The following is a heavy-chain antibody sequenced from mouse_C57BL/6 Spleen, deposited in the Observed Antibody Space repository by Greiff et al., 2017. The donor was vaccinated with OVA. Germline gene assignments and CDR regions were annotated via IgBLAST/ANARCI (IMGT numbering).Heavy chain of an antibody. D-gene: IGHD2-4*01. V-gene: IGHV1-61*01. CDR1: GYTFTSYW. CDR2: IYPSDSET. J-gene: IGHJ3*01. Sequence: QVQLQQPGAELVRPGSSVKLSCKASGYTFTSYWMDWVKQRPGQGLEWIGNIYPSDSETHYNQKFKDKATLTVDKSSSTAYMQLSSLTCEDSAVYYCARKGNYDSFAYWGQGTLVTVSA. CDR3: ARKGNYDSFAY.